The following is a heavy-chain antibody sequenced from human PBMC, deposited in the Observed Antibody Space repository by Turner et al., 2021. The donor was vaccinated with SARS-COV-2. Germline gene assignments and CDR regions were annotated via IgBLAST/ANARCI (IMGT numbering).Heavy chain of an antibody. V-gene: IGHV4-39*01. J-gene: IGHJ6*02. CDR1: GGSISSSSYY. CDR2: IYYSGST. Sequence: QLQLQESGPGLVKPSETLSLTCTVSGGSISSSSYYWGWIRTPPGKGLEWIGSIYYSGSTYYNPSLKSRVTISVDTSKNQFSLKLSSVTAADTAVYYCASQEALVPSYYYYYYGMDVWGQGTTVTVSS. D-gene: IGHD3-10*01. CDR3: ASQEALVPSYYYYYYGMDV.